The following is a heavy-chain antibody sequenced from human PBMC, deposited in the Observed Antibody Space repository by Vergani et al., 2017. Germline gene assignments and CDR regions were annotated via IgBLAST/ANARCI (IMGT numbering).Heavy chain of an antibody. Sequence: QVQLVQSGAEVKKPGASVKVSCKASGHTFTSYGISWVRQAPGQGLEWMGGIIPIFGTANYAQKFQGRVTITADKSTSTAYMELSSLRAEDTAVYYCARGITHSNSWPNYGMDVWGQGTTVTVSS. D-gene: IGHD6-13*01. CDR2: IIPIFGTA. V-gene: IGHV1-69*06. CDR3: ARGITHSNSWPNYGMDV. CDR1: GHTFTSYG. J-gene: IGHJ6*02.